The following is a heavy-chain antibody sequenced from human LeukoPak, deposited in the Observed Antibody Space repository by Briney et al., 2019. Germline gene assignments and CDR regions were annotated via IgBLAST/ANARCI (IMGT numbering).Heavy chain of an antibody. CDR1: GSTFSTYW. J-gene: IGHJ1*01. CDR3: ARAPSEIGGYYPEYFRH. Sequence: TGGSLRLSCAASGSTFSTYWMHWVRQAPGKGLVWVSRIKSDGGTNYADSVKGRFTISRDNAKKTVSLQMNSLRPEDTGVYYCARAPSEIGGYYPEYFRHWGQGTLVTVSS. V-gene: IGHV3-74*01. D-gene: IGHD3-22*01. CDR2: IKSDGGT.